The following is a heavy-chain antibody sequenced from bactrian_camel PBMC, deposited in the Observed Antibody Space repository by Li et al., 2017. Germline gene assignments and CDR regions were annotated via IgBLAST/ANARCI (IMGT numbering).Heavy chain of an antibody. CDR2: ADTDGDP. D-gene: IGHD6*01. Sequence: HVQLVESGGGSVQAGGSLRLSCEFSGITYSTYCMGWFRQAPGKEREGVATADTDGDPSYAASVKGRFTVSKDNAKNTLYLQMNDLKVEDTAMYYCAADAVNLQLARGYNYWGQGTQVTVS. CDR1: GITYSTYC. J-gene: IGHJ4*01. CDR3: AADAVNLQLARGYNY. V-gene: IGHV3S53*01.